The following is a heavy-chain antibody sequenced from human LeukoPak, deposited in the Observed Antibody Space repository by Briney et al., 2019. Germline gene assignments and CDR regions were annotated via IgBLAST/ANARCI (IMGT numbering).Heavy chain of an antibody. CDR2: IKQDGSEK. D-gene: IGHD6-19*01. CDR3: ARDYSSGRFGFDY. J-gene: IGHJ4*02. Sequence: PGGSLRLSCAASGFTFSSYWMSWVRQAPGKGLEWVANIKQDGSEKYYVDSVKGRFTISRDNAKNSLYLQMNSLRAEDTALYYCARDYSSGRFGFDYWGQGTLVTVSS. CDR1: GFTFSSYW. V-gene: IGHV3-7*03.